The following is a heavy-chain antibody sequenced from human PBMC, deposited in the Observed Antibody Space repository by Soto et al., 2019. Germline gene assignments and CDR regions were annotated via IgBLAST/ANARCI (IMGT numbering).Heavy chain of an antibody. CDR1: GFTFSSYW. CDR3: ARGTHDFSSSWRYYYYYYMDV. J-gene: IGHJ6*03. CDR2: IKQDGSEK. V-gene: IGHV3-7*01. D-gene: IGHD6-13*01. Sequence: GGSLRLSCAASGFTFSSYWMNWVRQAPGRGLEWVANIKQDGSEKYYVDSVKGRFTISRDNAKNSLYLQMNSLRAEDTAVYYCARGTHDFSSSWRYYYYYYMDVWGKGTTVTVSS.